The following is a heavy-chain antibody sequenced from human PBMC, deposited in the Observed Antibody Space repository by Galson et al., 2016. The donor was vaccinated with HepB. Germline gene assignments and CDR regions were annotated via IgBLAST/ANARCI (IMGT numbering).Heavy chain of an antibody. CDR3: AWGLSCHGGRCYFGPWFDH. D-gene: IGHD2-15*01. CDR2: VHRDGHT. J-gene: IGHJ5*02. Sequence: SLRLSCAVSGFNVSDNYMTWLRQAPGRGLERVSNVHRDGHTYLAASVRGRFTIPRDNSKNALFLQMNRLRVDDTAAYYCAWGLSCHGGRCYFGPWFDHWGQGSLVTVSS. CDR1: GFNVSDNY. V-gene: IGHV3-53*01.